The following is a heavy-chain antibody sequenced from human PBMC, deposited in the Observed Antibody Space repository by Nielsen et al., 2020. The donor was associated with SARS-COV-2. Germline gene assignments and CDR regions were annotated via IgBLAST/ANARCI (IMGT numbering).Heavy chain of an antibody. D-gene: IGHD3-10*01. J-gene: IGHJ6*02. CDR2: ISYDGSNK. CDR3: ANSLGPVWFGELWHGMDV. CDR1: GFTFSSYG. V-gene: IGHV3-30*18. Sequence: GGSLRLSCAASGFTFSSYGMHWVRQAPGKGLEWVAVISYDGSNKYYADSVKGRFTISRDNSKNTLYLQMNSLRAEDTALYYCANSLGPVWFGELWHGMDVWGQGTTVTVSS.